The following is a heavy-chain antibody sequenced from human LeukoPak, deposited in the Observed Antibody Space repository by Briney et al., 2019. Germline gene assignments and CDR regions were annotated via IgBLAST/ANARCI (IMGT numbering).Heavy chain of an antibody. D-gene: IGHD6-19*01. CDR3: ARDPAVAGDNWFDP. CDR1: GGSFNGYY. Sequence: PSETLSLTCAVYGGSFNGYYWSWIRQPPGKGLEWIGEINHSGSTNYNPSLKSRVTISVDTSKNQFSLKLSSVTAADTAVYYCARDPAVAGDNWFDPWGQGTLVTVSS. V-gene: IGHV4-34*01. J-gene: IGHJ5*02. CDR2: INHSGST.